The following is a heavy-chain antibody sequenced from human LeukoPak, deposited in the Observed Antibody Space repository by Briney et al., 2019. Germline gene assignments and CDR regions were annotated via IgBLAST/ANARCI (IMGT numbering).Heavy chain of an antibody. J-gene: IGHJ4*02. V-gene: IGHV3-23*01. Sequence: PGGSLRLSCAASGFTFSSYAMSWVRQAPGKGLEWVSGMSGSAGNTYYADSVKGRFTISRDTSKNTLYRQMNSLRAEDTAVYYCAKDRPAGHVLPKYYFDHWGQGSLVTVSS. D-gene: IGHD2-8*02. CDR3: AKDRPAGHVLPKYYFDH. CDR2: MSGSAGNT. CDR1: GFTFSSYA.